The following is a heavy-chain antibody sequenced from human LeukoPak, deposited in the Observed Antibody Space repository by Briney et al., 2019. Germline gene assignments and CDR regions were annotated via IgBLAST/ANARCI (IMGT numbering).Heavy chain of an antibody. CDR1: GFTFSNYW. CDR3: ARTAYSDYSLGF. D-gene: IGHD5-12*01. CDR2: ISSDGSST. Sequence: QPGGSLRLSCAASGFTFSNYWMHWVRQAPGKGLVWVSRISSDGSSTSYADSVKGRFTISRDNAKNTLYLQMNRLRAEDTAVYYCARTAYSDYSLGFWGQGTLVTVSS. J-gene: IGHJ4*02. V-gene: IGHV3-74*01.